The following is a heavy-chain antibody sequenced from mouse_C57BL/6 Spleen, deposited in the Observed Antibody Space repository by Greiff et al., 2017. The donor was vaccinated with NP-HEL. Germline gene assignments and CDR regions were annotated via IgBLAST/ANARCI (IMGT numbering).Heavy chain of an antibody. V-gene: IGHV1-14*01. CDR2: IYPYNDGT. D-gene: IGHD3-2*02. CDR1: GYTFTSYV. J-gene: IGHJ4*01. CDR3: ARWGTAQGDYYAMDY. Sequence: VQLQQSGPELVKPGASVKMSCKASGYTFTSYVMHWVKQKPGQGLEWIGYIYPYNDGTKYNEKFKGKATLTSDKSSSTAYMELSSLTSEDSADYYCARWGTAQGDYYAMDYWGQGTSVTVSS.